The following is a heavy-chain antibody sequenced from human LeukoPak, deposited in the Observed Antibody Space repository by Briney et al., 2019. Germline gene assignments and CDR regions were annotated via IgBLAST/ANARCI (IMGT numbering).Heavy chain of an antibody. CDR3: ARVGLPSNSGSYRDAFDI. J-gene: IGHJ3*02. CDR1: GYTFTGYY. Sequence: ASVKVSCKASGYTFTGYYMHWVRQAPGQGLECMGWINPNSGGTNYAQKFQGRVTMTRDTSISTAYMELSSLRSEDTAVYYCARVGLPSNSGSYRDAFDIWGQGTMVTVSS. D-gene: IGHD1-26*01. CDR2: INPNSGGT. V-gene: IGHV1-2*02.